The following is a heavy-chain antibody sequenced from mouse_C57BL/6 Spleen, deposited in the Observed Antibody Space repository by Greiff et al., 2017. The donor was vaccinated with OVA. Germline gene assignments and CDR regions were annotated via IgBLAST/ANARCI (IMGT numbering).Heavy chain of an antibody. Sequence: VQLQQSGPELVKPGASVKIPCKASGYTFTDYNMDWVKQSHGKSLEWIGDINPNNGGTIYNQKFKGKATLTVDKSSSTAYMELRSLTSEDTAVYYCARRHYGRDYWYFDVWGTGTTVTVSS. CDR2: INPNNGGT. J-gene: IGHJ1*03. CDR3: ARRHYGRDYWYFDV. D-gene: IGHD1-1*01. V-gene: IGHV1-18*01. CDR1: GYTFTDYN.